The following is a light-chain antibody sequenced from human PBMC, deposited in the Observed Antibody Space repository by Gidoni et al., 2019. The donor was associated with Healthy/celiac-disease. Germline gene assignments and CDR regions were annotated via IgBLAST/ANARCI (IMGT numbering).Light chain of an antibody. CDR2: DAS. J-gene: IGKJ5*01. CDR1: QSVSSY. Sequence: EIVLTQPPATLSLSPGERATLSCRASQSVSSYLAWYQQKPGQAPRLLIYDASNRATGIPARFSSSGSGTDFTLPISSLVPEDFAVYYCQQRSNWPPFFGQGTRLEIK. CDR3: QQRSNWPPF. V-gene: IGKV3-11*01.